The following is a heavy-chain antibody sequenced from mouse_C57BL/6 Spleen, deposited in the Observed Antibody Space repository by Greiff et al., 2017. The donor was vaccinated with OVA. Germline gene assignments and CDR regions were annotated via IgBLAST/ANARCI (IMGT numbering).Heavy chain of an antibody. CDR1: GFTFSSYG. V-gene: IGHV5-6*02. Sequence: EVMLVESGGDLVKPGGSLKLSCAASGFTFSSYGMSWVRQTPDKRLEWVATISSGGSYTYYPDSVKGRFTISRDNAKNTLYLQMSSLKSEDTAMYYCARQRDYYGSFDYWGQGTTLTVSS. CDR2: ISSGGSYT. J-gene: IGHJ2*01. D-gene: IGHD1-1*01. CDR3: ARQRDYYGSFDY.